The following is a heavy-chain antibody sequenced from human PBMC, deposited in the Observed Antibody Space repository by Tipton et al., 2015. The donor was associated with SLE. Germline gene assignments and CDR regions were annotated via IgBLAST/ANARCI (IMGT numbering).Heavy chain of an antibody. Sequence: TLSLTCTVSGGSISSDYWSWIRQPPGKGLEWIGYIYTSGSTNYNPSLKSRVTISVDTSKNQFSLKLNSVTATDTAVYYCARDDRWFGFKWGQGTLVTVSS. CDR3: ARDDRWFGFK. V-gene: IGHV4-4*09. D-gene: IGHD3-10*01. CDR2: IYTSGST. J-gene: IGHJ4*02. CDR1: GGSISSDY.